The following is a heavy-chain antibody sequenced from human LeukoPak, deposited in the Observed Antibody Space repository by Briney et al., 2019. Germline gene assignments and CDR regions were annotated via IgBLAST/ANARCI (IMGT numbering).Heavy chain of an antibody. CDR2: IIPIFGTA. V-gene: IGHV1-69*13. CDR1: GGTFSSYA. CDR3: ARPYSSSLPGGDAFDI. Sequence: ASVKVSCKASGGTFSSYAISWVRQAPGQGLEWMGGIIPIFGTANYAQKFQGRVTITADESTSTAYMELSSLRSEDTAVYYCARPYSSSLPGGDAFDIWGQGTMVTVSS. J-gene: IGHJ3*02. D-gene: IGHD6-13*01.